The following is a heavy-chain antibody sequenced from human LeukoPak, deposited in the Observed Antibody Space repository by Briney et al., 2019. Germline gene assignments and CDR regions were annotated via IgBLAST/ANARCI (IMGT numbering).Heavy chain of an antibody. Sequence: GASVTVSCKAPGYTFTGYYMHWVRQAPGQGLEWMGGIIPIFGTANYAQKFQGRVTITADESTSTAYMELSSLRSEDTAVYYCARNSGSYGGNWFDPWGQGTLVTVSS. V-gene: IGHV1-69*13. CDR1: GYTFTGYY. D-gene: IGHD1-26*01. CDR2: IIPIFGTA. CDR3: ARNSGSYGGNWFDP. J-gene: IGHJ5*02.